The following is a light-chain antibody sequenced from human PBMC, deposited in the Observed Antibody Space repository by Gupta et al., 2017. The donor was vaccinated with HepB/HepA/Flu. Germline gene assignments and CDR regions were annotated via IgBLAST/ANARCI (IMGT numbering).Light chain of an antibody. J-gene: IGKJ4*01. CDR2: SSS. V-gene: IGKV1-27*01. CDR3: QKYNTAPFT. CDR1: QGIDNS. Sequence: DIQMTQSPSSLSASVGDRVTITCRASQGIDNSLACYQQRPGEGPKLLIYSSSIVQSGVPSSFSGSGSATEFTLTINILHPEDVATYYIQKYNTAPFTFGSGTKVEIK.